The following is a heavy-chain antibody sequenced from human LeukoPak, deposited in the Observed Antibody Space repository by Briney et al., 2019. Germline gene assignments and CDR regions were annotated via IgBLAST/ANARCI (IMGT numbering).Heavy chain of an antibody. CDR1: GGSFSGYY. D-gene: IGHD2-2*01. Sequence: SETLSLTCAVYGGSFSGYYWSWIRQPPGKGLEWIGEINHSGSTNYNPSLKSRVTISVDTSKNQFSLKLSSVTAADTAVYYCARGGKLPGYCSSTSCYVGSTFDYWGQGTLVTVSS. CDR2: INHSGST. CDR3: ARGGKLPGYCSSTSCYVGSTFDY. J-gene: IGHJ4*02. V-gene: IGHV4-34*01.